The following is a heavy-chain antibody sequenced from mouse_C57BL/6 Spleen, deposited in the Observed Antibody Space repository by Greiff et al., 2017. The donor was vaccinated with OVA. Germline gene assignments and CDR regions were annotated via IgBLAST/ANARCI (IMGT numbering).Heavy chain of an antibody. D-gene: IGHD2-2*01. CDR1: GYTFTSYW. V-gene: IGHV1-69*01. J-gene: IGHJ4*01. CDR3: AGGLRRNDYAMDY. CDR2: IDPSDSYT. Sequence: QVQLQQPGAELVMPGASVTLSCKASGYTFTSYWMHWVKQRPGQGLEWIGEIDPSDSYTNYNQKFKGKSTLTVDKSSSTAYMQLSSLTSEDSAVYYWAGGLRRNDYAMDYWGQGTSVTVAS.